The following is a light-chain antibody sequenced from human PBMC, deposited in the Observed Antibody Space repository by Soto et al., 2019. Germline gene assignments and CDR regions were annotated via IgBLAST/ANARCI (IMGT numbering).Light chain of an antibody. CDR3: QQRSNWPPT. CDR1: QDVGSY. V-gene: IGKV3-11*01. J-gene: IGKJ5*01. CDR2: DAS. Sequence: TQSPPSVSASVGDRVTITCRASQDVGSYLAWYQQKPGQAPRLLIYDASNRATGIPARFSGSGSGTDFTLTISSLEPEDFAVYYCQQRSNWPPTFGQGTRLEIK.